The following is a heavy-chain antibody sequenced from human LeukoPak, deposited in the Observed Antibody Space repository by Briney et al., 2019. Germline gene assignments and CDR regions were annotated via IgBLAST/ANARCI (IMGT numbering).Heavy chain of an antibody. V-gene: IGHV7-4-1*02. J-gene: IGHJ5*02. CDR2: INTNTGNP. CDR3: ARDPGTIFGVVNSWFDP. Sequence: WASVKVSCKASGYTFTSYAMNWVRQAPGQGLEWMGWINTNTGNPTYAQGFTGRFVFSLDTSVSTAYLQISSLKAEDTAVYYCARDPGTIFGVVNSWFDPWGQGTLVTVSS. CDR1: GYTFTSYA. D-gene: IGHD3-3*01.